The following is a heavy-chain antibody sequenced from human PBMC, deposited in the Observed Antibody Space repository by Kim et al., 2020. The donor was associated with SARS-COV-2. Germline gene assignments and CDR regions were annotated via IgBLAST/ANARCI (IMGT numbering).Heavy chain of an antibody. V-gene: IGHV4-31*03. Sequence: SETLSLTCTVSGGSISSGGYYWSWIRQHPGKGLEWIGYIYYSVSTYYNPSLKSRVTISVDTSKNQFSLKLSSVTAADTAVYYCARVLVVPAAMLSVGMDVWGQGTTCT. J-gene: IGHJ6*02. CDR2: IYYSVST. D-gene: IGHD2-2*01. CDR1: GGSISSGGYY. CDR3: ARVLVVPAAMLSVGMDV.